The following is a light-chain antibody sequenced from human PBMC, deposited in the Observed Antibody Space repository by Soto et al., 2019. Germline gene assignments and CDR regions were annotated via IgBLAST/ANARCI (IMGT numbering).Light chain of an antibody. V-gene: IGKV3-20*01. J-gene: IGKJ1*01. Sequence: ELTQSRGTLSLSLGEKATVPCSARLSVRSSYLAWYQQKPGQAPRLLIYGASSRATGIPDRFSGSGSGTDFTLTISRLEPEDFAVYCCQQHCDLVTWTFGQGTKVDSK. CDR2: GAS. CDR3: QQHCDLVTWT. CDR1: LSVRSSY.